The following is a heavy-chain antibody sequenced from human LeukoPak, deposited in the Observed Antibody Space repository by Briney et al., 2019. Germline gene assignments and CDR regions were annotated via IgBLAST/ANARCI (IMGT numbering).Heavy chain of an antibody. D-gene: IGHD3-22*01. CDR1: GFTFDDYG. CDR3: ARRLRYYYGSSGRDAFDI. V-gene: IGHV3-20*04. J-gene: IGHJ3*02. Sequence: GGSLRLSCAASGFTFDDYGMSWVRQAPGKGLEWVSGINWNGGSTGYADSVKGRFTISRDNAKNSLYVQMNSLRAEDTALYYCARRLRYYYGSSGRDAFDIWGQGTMVTVSS. CDR2: INWNGGST.